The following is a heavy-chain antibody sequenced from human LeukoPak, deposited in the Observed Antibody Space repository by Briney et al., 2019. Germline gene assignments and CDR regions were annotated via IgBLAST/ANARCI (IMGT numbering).Heavy chain of an antibody. V-gene: IGHV3-48*01. CDR2: ISSSSSTI. CDR3: AREVDIVATSLDY. CDR1: GFTFSSYS. J-gene: IGHJ4*02. D-gene: IGHD5-12*01. Sequence: QTGGSLRLSCAASGFTFSSYSMNWVRQAPGKGLEWVSYISSSSSTIYYADSVKGRFTISRDNAKNSLYLQMNSLRAEDTAVYYCAREVDIVATSLDYWGQGTLVTVSS.